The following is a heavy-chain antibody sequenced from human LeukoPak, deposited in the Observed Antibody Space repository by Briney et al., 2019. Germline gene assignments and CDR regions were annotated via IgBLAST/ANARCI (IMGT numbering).Heavy chain of an antibody. D-gene: IGHD2-15*01. J-gene: IGHJ3*02. CDR1: GGSISSYY. V-gene: IGHV4-59*08. CDR3: ARLGGRYDAFDI. Sequence: SETLSLTCTVSGGSISSYYWSWIRQPPGKGLEWIGYIYYSGSTNYNPSLKSRVTISVDTSKNQFSLKLSSVTAADTAVYYCARLGGRYDAFDIWGQGTMVTVSS. CDR2: IYYSGST.